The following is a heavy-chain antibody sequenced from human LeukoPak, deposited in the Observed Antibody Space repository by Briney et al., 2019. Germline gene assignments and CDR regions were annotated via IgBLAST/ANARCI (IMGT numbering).Heavy chain of an antibody. CDR1: GGSFSGYY. J-gene: IGHJ6*04. CDR3: ARPPTHMKIGRDV. Sequence: PSETLSLTCAVYGGSFSGYYWSWIRQPPGKGLEWIGEINHSGSTNYNPSLKSRVTISVDTSKNQFSLKLSSVTAADTAVYYCARPPTHMKIGRDVWGKGTTVTVSS. CDR2: INHSGST. D-gene: IGHD3-22*01. V-gene: IGHV4-34*01.